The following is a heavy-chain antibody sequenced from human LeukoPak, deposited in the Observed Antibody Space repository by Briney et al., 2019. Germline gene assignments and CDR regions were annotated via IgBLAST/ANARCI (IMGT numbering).Heavy chain of an antibody. CDR1: GGSISGYY. CDR3: ARDYYYGSGMGSFDY. D-gene: IGHD3-10*01. CDR2: IYYSGST. Sequence: SETLSLTCTVSGGSISGYYWSWIRQPPGKGLEWIGYIYYSGSTNYNPSLKSRVTISVDTSKNQISLKLSSVTAADTAIYYCARDYYYGSGMGSFDYWGQGTLVTVSS. V-gene: IGHV4-59*01. J-gene: IGHJ4*02.